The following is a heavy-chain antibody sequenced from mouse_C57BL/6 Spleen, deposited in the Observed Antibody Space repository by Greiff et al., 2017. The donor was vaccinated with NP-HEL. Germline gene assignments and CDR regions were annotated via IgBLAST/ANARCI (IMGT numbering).Heavy chain of an antibody. CDR1: GYSITSGYY. J-gene: IGHJ2*01. D-gene: IGHD3-1*01. CDR3: ARSLGLRGYYFDY. V-gene: IGHV3-6*01. Sequence: EVQLQQSGPGLVKPSQSLSLTCSVTGYSITSGYYWNWIRQFPGNKREWMGYISYDGSNNYNPSLKNRISITRDTSKNQFFLKLNSVTTEDTATYYCARSLGLRGYYFDYWGQGTTLTVSS. CDR2: ISYDGSN.